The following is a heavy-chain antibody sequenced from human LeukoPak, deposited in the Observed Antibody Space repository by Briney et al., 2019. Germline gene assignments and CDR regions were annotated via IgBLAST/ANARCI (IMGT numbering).Heavy chain of an antibody. D-gene: IGHD3-10*01. CDR3: AKDPNGSGSYYKAFDY. V-gene: IGHV3-23*01. J-gene: IGHJ4*02. CDR2: ISGSGGST. CDR1: GFTFSSYA. Sequence: GGSLRLSCAASGFTFSSYAMSWVRQAPGKGLEWVSAISGSGGSTYYADSVKGRFTISRDNSKNTLYLQMNSLGAEDTAVYYCAKDPNGSGSYYKAFDYWGQGTLVTVSS.